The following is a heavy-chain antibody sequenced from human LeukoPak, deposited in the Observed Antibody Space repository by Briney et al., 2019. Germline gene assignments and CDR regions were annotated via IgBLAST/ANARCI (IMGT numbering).Heavy chain of an antibody. D-gene: IGHD2-15*01. Sequence: VASVKVSCKASGGTFSSYAISWVRQAPGQGLEWMGGIIPIFGTANYAQKFQGRVTITADESTSTAYMELSSLRSEGTAVYYCASLIGYCSGGSCFKTAVPNDYWGQGTLVTVSS. J-gene: IGHJ4*02. V-gene: IGHV1-69*01. CDR3: ASLIGYCSGGSCFKTAVPNDY. CDR2: IIPIFGTA. CDR1: GGTFSSYA.